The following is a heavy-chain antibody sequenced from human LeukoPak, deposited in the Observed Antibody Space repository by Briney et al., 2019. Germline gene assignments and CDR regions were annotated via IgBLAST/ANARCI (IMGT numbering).Heavy chain of an antibody. V-gene: IGHV3-33*01. CDR1: GFSFDTYA. J-gene: IGHJ4*02. CDR3: ARWYDYDGSAYRYFAY. Sequence: GGSLRLSCAASGFSFDTYAMHWVRQAPGQGLEWVALIWHDGSHKFYSNSVRGQFTISRDNSKNTVYLQMNNLRPDDTAVYYCARWYDYDGSAYRYFAYWGQGTLVTVSS. D-gene: IGHD3-22*01. CDR2: IWHDGSHK.